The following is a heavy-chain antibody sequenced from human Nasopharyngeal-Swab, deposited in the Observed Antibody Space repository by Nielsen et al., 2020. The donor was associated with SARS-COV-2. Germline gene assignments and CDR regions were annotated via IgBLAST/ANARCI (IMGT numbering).Heavy chain of an antibody. CDR2: INQSGST. CDR1: GGSFSGYY. CDR3: ARERKGTIFGVVIMKGARRMDV. D-gene: IGHD3-3*01. Sequence: SETLSLTCAVYGGSFSGYYWSWIRQPPGKGLEWIGEINQSGSTNYNPSLKGRVPISVDTSKNQFSLKLSSVTAADTAVYYCARERKGTIFGVVIMKGARRMDVWGQGTTVTVSS. J-gene: IGHJ6*02. V-gene: IGHV4-34*01.